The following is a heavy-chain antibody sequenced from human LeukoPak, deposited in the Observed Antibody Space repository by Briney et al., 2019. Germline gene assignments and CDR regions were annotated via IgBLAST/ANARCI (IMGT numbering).Heavy chain of an antibody. CDR1: GFTFSVYA. D-gene: IGHD2-2*02. CDR3: AREECGSGSCYTFDH. J-gene: IGHJ4*02. V-gene: IGHV3-30*16. CDR2: ISHDGSNI. Sequence: GGSLRLSCAASGFTFSVYAMHWVRQAPDKGLEWVAFISHDGSNIYYEDSVKGRLTISRDNSKNTLYLQMNSLRAEDTAVYYCAREECGSGSCYTFDHWGQGTLVTVSS.